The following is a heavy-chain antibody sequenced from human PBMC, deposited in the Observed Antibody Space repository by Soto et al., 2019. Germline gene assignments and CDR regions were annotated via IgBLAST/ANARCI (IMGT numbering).Heavy chain of an antibody. J-gene: IGHJ4*02. V-gene: IGHV3-23*01. CDR2: ISGGGGSS. CDR1: GFTFSGYA. D-gene: IGHD2-15*01. CDR3: AKGGCSGGSCYPLDY. Sequence: GGSLRLSCAASGFTFSGYAMSWVRQAPGQRLEWVSTISGGGGSSYHADSVKGRFTISRDNSKNTLYLRMKSLRADDTALYFCAKGGCSGGSCYPLDYWGRGTLVTVSS.